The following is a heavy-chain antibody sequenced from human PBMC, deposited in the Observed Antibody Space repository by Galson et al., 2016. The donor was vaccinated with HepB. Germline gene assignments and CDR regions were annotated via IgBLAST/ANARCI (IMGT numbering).Heavy chain of an antibody. J-gene: IGHJ6*02. CDR3: ARSPYEVNKYYYYGMDV. D-gene: IGHD5-12*01. CDR1: GFSFTDYA. CDR2: VSFDGSDT. Sequence: SLRLSCAASGFSFTDYAIHWVRQAPGKGLEWVAVVSFDGSDTSYADSVKGRFTISRDNSKNTLCLHMNSLSAEDTAVYYCARSPYEVNKYYYYGMDVWGQGTTVTVSS. V-gene: IGHV3-30*04.